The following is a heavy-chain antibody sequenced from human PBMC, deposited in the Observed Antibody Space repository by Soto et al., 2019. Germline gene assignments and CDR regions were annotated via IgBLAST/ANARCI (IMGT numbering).Heavy chain of an antibody. Sequence: QVQLVQSGAEVKKPGASVKVSCKASGYSFTSYYMHWVRQAPGQGLEWMGIINPSGGSTSYAQKFQRRVTMTRDTSTTTVYMDLSSLRSADTSVYFCARDRAGRGGFYYYYGMDVWGQGTTVTVSS. CDR2: INPSGGST. D-gene: IGHD3-16*01. J-gene: IGHJ6*02. CDR3: ARDRAGRGGFYYYYGMDV. V-gene: IGHV1-46*01. CDR1: GYSFTSYY.